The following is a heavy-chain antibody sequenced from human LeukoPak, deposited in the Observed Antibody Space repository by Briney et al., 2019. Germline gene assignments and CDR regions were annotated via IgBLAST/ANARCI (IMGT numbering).Heavy chain of an antibody. Sequence: GGSLRLSCAASGFTFSSYAMSWVRQAPGKGLEWVSAISGSGDSTYYADSVKGRFTISRDNSKNTLYLQMNSLRAEDTAVYYCATGYCSSTSCYSEKRYYYYGMDVWGQGTTVTVSS. CDR1: GFTFSSYA. J-gene: IGHJ6*02. CDR2: ISGSGDST. CDR3: ATGYCSSTSCYSEKRYYYYGMDV. D-gene: IGHD2-2*01. V-gene: IGHV3-23*01.